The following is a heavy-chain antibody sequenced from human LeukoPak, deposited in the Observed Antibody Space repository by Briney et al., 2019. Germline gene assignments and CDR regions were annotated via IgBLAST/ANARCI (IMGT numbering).Heavy chain of an antibody. V-gene: IGHV3-64D*06. D-gene: IGHD3-10*01. CDR2: ISSNGGST. CDR3: VKGSVTMVRGVISLDY. CDR1: GFTFSSYA. Sequence: GGSLRLSCSASGFTFSSYAMHWVRQAPGKGLEYVSAISSNGGSTYYADSVEGRFTISRDNSKNTLYLQMSSLRAEDTAVYYCVKGSVTMVRGVISLDYWGQGTLVTVSS. J-gene: IGHJ4*02.